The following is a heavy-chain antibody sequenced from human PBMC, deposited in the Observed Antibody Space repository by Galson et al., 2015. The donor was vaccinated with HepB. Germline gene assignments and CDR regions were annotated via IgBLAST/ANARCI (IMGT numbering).Heavy chain of an antibody. Sequence: SLRLSCAVSGFTFSSYSMHWVRQAPGKGLEWISFITSGSSGIYYADSVKGRFTISRDNAKNSLYLQMNSLRGEDTAIYYCARDAQFIDYWGQGTLVTVSS. V-gene: IGHV3-48*04. J-gene: IGHJ4*02. CDR2: ITSGSSGI. CDR3: ARDAQFIDY. CDR1: GFTFSSYS.